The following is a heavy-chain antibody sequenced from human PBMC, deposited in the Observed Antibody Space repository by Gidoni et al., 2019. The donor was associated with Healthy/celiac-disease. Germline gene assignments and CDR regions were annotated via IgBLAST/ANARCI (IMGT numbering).Heavy chain of an antibody. D-gene: IGHD3-16*02. CDR1: GFTFSSYA. CDR2: ISGSGGST. V-gene: IGHV3-23*01. J-gene: IGHJ4*02. Sequence: EVQLLESVGGLVQPGGSLRLSCAASGFTFSSYAMSWVRQAPGKGLEWVSAISGSGGSTYYADSVKGRFTISRDNSKNTLYLQMNSLRAEDTAVYYCAKTYLRLGELSSPPFDYWGQGTLVTVSS. CDR3: AKTYLRLGELSSPPFDY.